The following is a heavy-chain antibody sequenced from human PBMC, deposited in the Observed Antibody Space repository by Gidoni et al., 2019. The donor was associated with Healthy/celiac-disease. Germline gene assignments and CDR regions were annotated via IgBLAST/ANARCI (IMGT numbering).Heavy chain of an antibody. V-gene: IGHV1-58*02. CDR2: IVVGRCNT. Sequence: QMQLVQSGPEVTKPGTSVKVSCKASGFTFTSSAMQWVRQARGQRLEWIGWIVVGRCNTNYAQKFQERVTIPRDMSTSTAYMELSSLRSEDTAVYYCAAGNWLSMSFDIWGQGTMVTVSS. CDR3: AAGNWLSMSFDI. D-gene: IGHD3-16*02. CDR1: GFTFTSSA. J-gene: IGHJ3*02.